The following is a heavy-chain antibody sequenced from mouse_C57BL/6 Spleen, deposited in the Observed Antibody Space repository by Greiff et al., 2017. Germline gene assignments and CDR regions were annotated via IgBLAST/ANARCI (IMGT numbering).Heavy chain of an antibody. D-gene: IGHD1-1*01. CDR3: TREGDYYGSSYHYFDV. Sequence: DVHLVESGEGLVKPGGSLKLSCAASGFTFSSYAMSWVRQTPEKRLEWVAYISSGGDYIYYADTVKGRFTISRDNARNTLYLQMSSLKSEDTAMYYCTREGDYYGSSYHYFDVWGTGTTVTVSS. CDR2: ISSGGDYI. V-gene: IGHV5-9-1*02. CDR1: GFTFSSYA. J-gene: IGHJ1*03.